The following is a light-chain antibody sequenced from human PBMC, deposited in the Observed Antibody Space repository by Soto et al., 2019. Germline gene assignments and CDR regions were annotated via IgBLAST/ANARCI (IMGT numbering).Light chain of an antibody. CDR3: AAWDDSLNGPV. CDR2: YDD. J-gene: IGLJ2*01. Sequence: QSVLTQPPSVSDAPRQRVTISCSGSSSNIGNNAVNWYQQLPGKAPKLLIYYDDLLPSGVSDRFSGSKSGTSASLAISGLQSEDEADYYCAAWDDSLNGPVFGGWTQLTVL. V-gene: IGLV1-36*01. CDR1: SSNIGNNA.